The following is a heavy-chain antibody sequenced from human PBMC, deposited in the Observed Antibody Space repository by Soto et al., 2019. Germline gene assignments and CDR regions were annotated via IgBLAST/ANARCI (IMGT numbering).Heavy chain of an antibody. CDR3: ARSQGSSTSLEIYYYYYYGMDV. J-gene: IGHJ6*02. D-gene: IGHD2-2*01. CDR1: GGTFSSYA. V-gene: IGHV1-69*01. CDR2: IIPLSDTT. Sequence: QVQLVQSGAEVKKPGSSVKVSCKASGGTFSSYAISWVRQAPGQGLEWMGGIIPLSDTTNYAQKFQGRVTITAGESTSTAYMELSSLRSEDTAVYYCARSQGSSTSLEIYYYYYYGMDVWGQGNTVTVSS.